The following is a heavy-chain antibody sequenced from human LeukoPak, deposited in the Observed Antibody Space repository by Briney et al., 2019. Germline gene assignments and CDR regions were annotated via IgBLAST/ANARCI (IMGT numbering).Heavy chain of an antibody. J-gene: IGHJ6*02. CDR3: ARTHCSSTSCYMVGNYYYYGMDV. Sequence: ASVKVSCKASGGTVTTYTLTWVRQAPGQGLEWMGGIIPIFGTPNYAQKFQGRVTITADESTSTAYMELSSLRSEDTAVYYCARTHCSSTSCYMVGNYYYYGMDVWGQGTTVTVSS. CDR1: GGTVTTYT. V-gene: IGHV1-69*13. D-gene: IGHD2-2*02. CDR2: IIPIFGTP.